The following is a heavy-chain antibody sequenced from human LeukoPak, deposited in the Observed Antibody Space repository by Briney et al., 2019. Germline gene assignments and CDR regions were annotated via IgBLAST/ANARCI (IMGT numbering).Heavy chain of an antibody. V-gene: IGHV3-23*01. CDR2: IGGSDGHT. CDR1: GFTFNTYA. Sequence: AGGSLRLSCVASGFTFNTYAMNWVRQAPGKGLEWVSTIGGSDGHTYYTPSVKGWFTISRDNSQNTLYLQIDSLRADDTALYFCARNLRGYTYGSFDCWGQGTLVTVSS. D-gene: IGHD5-18*01. CDR3: ARNLRGYTYGSFDC. J-gene: IGHJ4*02.